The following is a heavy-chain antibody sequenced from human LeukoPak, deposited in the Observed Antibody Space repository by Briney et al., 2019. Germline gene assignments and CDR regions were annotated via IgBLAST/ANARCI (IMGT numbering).Heavy chain of an antibody. J-gene: IGHJ4*02. V-gene: IGHV4-39*07. CDR1: GGSINTPNYY. CDR3: ARLYGNYQNYFDY. Sequence: PSETLSLTCTVSGGSINTPNYYWGWIRQTPGKGLEWIGNIFYSGGTYYSPSLTSRVTISLDTSKNQFSLKLRSVTAADTAVYYCARLYGNYQNYFDYWGQGTLVTVSS. CDR2: IFYSGGT. D-gene: IGHD1-7*01.